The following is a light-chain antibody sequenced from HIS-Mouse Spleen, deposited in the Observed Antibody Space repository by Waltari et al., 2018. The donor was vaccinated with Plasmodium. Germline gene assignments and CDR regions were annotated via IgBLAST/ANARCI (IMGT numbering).Light chain of an antibody. J-gene: IGLJ3*02. CDR1: ALPKTY. CDR3: YSTDSSGNHRV. V-gene: IGLV3-10*01. Sequence: SYELTQPPSVSVSPGQTASITCPGYALPKTYAYWYQQKSGQAPVLVIYEDSKRPSGIPERFSGSSSGTMATLTISGAQVEDEADYYCYSTDSSGNHRVFGGGTKLTVL. CDR2: EDS.